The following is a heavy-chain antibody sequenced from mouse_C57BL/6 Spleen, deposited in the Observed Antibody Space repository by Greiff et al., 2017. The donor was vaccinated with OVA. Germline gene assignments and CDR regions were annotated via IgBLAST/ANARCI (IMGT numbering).Heavy chain of an antibody. CDR3: ARGGGYYYFDY. CDR2: ISACGSYT. V-gene: IGHV5-4*03. D-gene: IGHD2-3*01. CDR1: GFTFSSYA. Sequence: EVKLMESGGGLVKPGGSLKLSCAASGFTFSSYAMSWVRQTPEQRLEWVATISACGSYTYYPDNVKGRFTISRNNAKNNLYLQTSHLNSEDTAMYYCARGGGYYYFDYWGQGTTLTAAS. J-gene: IGHJ2*01.